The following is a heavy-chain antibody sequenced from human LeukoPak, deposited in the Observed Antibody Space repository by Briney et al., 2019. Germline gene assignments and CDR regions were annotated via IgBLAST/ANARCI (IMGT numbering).Heavy chain of an antibody. CDR2: ISSSSSTI. CDR1: GFTFSNYW. V-gene: IGHV3-48*01. CDR3: ARVWYCGGDCY. J-gene: IGHJ4*02. D-gene: IGHD2-21*02. Sequence: GGSLRLSCAASGFTFSNYWMTWVRQAPGKGLEWVSYISSSSSTIYYADSVKGRFTISRDNAKNSLYLQMNSLRAEDTAVYYCARVWYCGGDCYWGQGTLVTVSS.